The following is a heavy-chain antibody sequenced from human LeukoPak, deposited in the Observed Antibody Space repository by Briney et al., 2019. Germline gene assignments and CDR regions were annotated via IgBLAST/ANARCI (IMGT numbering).Heavy chain of an antibody. CDR3: ARVEGPSIFGVIDY. J-gene: IGHJ4*02. D-gene: IGHD3-3*01. V-gene: IGHV1-18*04. CDR2: INAYNGNT. CDR1: GYTFTSNY. Sequence: ASVKVSCKAFGYTFTSNYMHWVRQAPGQGLEWMGWINAYNGNTNYAQKLQGRVTMTTDTSTSTAYMELRSLRSDDTAVYFCARVEGPSIFGVIDYWGQGTLVTISS.